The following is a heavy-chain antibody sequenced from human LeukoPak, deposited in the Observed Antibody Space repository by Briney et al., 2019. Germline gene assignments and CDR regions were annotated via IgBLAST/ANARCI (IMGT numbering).Heavy chain of an antibody. D-gene: IGHD6-13*01. Sequence: SSETLSLTCTVSGGSISSSSYYWGWIRQPPGKGLERIGSIYYSGSTYYNPSLKSRVTISVDTSKNQFSLKLSSVTAADTAVYYCARDQPGDIAAAGISAFDIWGQGTMVTVSS. CDR1: GGSISSSSYY. CDR2: IYYSGST. V-gene: IGHV4-39*07. CDR3: ARDQPGDIAAAGISAFDI. J-gene: IGHJ3*02.